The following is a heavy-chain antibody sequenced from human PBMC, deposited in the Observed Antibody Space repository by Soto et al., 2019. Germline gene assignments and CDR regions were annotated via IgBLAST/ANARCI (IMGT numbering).Heavy chain of an antibody. D-gene: IGHD3-16*01. CDR3: AIVYGYYYYYMDV. V-gene: IGHV3-7*01. Sequence: EVQLVESGGGLVQPGGSLRLSCAASGFTFDTYWMTWIRQAPGKGLEWVATIKPDGSEDYYVDSVRGRFTISRDNANNSLHLQMNSLRAEDTALYYCAIVYGYYYYYMDVWGKGTTVSVSS. CDR1: GFTFDTYW. CDR2: IKPDGSED. J-gene: IGHJ6*03.